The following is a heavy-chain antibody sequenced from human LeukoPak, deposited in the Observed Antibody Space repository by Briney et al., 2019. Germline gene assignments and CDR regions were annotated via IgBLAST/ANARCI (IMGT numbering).Heavy chain of an antibody. D-gene: IGHD1-26*01. V-gene: IGHV3-48*03. CDR1: GFTFRNYE. CDR3: SSGNFFDY. Sequence: GGSLRLSCVVSGFTFRNYEMNWVRQAPGKGLEWVSYISYSGGTIYYADSVKGRFTISRGNAKNSLYLQMNSLRAEDTAAYYCSSGNFFDYWGQGTLVTVSS. CDR2: ISYSGGTI. J-gene: IGHJ4*02.